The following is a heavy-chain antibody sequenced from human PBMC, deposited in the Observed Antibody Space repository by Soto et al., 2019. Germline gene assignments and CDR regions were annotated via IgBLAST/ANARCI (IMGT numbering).Heavy chain of an antibody. V-gene: IGHV3-21*01. CDR2: RSSGSFYI. Sequence: GGSLRLSCAVSGFPFDSYSMSWVRQAPGQRLELLAARSSGSFYIFHADSIRGQFTISRDDAKNLLFPQMNSLTIEDTATYYCAREANTIYAPHGLDVWGQGTAVTVS. D-gene: IGHD3-3*01. J-gene: IGHJ6*02. CDR1: GFPFDSYS. CDR3: AREANTIYAPHGLDV.